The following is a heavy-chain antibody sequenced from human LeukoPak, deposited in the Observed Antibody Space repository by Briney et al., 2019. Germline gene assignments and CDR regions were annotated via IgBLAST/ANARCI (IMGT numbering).Heavy chain of an antibody. V-gene: IGHV3-66*01. CDR1: GFTASSNY. J-gene: IGHJ4*02. CDR2: IYCTGST. Sequence: GGSLRLSCAASGFTASSNYMSWVRQAPGKGMEWDSVIYCTGSTYYADYVKGRFTNSRQNSKDPLYLQMNSLRVEDTAVYYCARGRGSYHDPHYFDYWGQGTLVTVSS. D-gene: IGHD1-26*01. CDR3: ARGRGSYHDPHYFDY.